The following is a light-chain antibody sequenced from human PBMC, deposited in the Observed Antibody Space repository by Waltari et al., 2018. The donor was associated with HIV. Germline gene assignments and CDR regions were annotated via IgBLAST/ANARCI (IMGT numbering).Light chain of an antibody. CDR2: EVN. J-gene: IGLJ1*01. CDR3: SSYAGSNNFI. Sequence: QSALTQPPSASGSPGQSVTISCTGTSSDIGGYNYVSWYQQHPGKAPKLMIYEVNKRPSGVPDRFFGSKSGNTASLTVSGLQGDDEADYYCSSYAGSNNFIFGTGTEVTVL. V-gene: IGLV2-8*01. CDR1: SSDIGGYNY.